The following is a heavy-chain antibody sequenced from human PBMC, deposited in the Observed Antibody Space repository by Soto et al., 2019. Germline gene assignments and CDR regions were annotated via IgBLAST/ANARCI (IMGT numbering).Heavy chain of an antibody. CDR3: TRVGGYYGDYPNFDY. Sequence: SETLSLTCTVYGGSIRSYYWSWLRQPPGKGLEWIGNIYYSGSTNYNPSRKSRVTMSVDMSKNQVSLKLSSVTAADTAVYYCTRVGGYYGDYPNFDYWGQGALVTVSS. V-gene: IGHV4-59*01. CDR1: GGSIRSYY. J-gene: IGHJ4*02. CDR2: IYYSGST. D-gene: IGHD4-17*01.